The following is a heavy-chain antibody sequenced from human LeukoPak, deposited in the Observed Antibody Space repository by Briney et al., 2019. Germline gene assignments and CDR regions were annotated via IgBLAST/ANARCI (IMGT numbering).Heavy chain of an antibody. Sequence: ASVKVSCKVSGYTLTELSMHWVRQAPGKGLEWMGGFDPEDGETIYAQKFQGRVTMTEDTSTDTAYMELSSLRSEDTAVYYCATEGRYYDSSYYYYYYMDVWGKGTTVTVSS. CDR3: ATEGRYYDSSYYYYYYMDV. V-gene: IGHV1-24*01. J-gene: IGHJ6*03. CDR2: FDPEDGET. CDR1: GYTLTELS. D-gene: IGHD3-22*01.